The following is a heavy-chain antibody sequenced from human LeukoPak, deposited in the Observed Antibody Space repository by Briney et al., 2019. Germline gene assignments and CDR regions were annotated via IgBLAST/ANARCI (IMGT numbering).Heavy chain of an antibody. Sequence: SETLSLTCAVYGGSFSGYYWSWIRQPPGKGLEWIGEINHSGSTNYNPSLKSRVTISVDTSKNQFSLKPSSVTAADTAVYYCARADGTDYWGQGTLVTVSS. CDR2: INHSGST. V-gene: IGHV4-34*01. CDR3: ARADGTDY. J-gene: IGHJ4*02. CDR1: GGSFSGYY.